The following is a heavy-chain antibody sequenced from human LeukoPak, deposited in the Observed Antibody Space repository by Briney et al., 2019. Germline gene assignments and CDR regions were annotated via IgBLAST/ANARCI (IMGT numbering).Heavy chain of an antibody. D-gene: IGHD6-13*01. V-gene: IGHV4-59*08. Sequence: SETLSLTCAVSGGSISSYYWSWIRQPPGKGLEWIGYIYYSGSTKYNPSLKSRVSISVDTPKNHFSLKLSSVTAAAAAVYYCAGTLAGPNSFDSWGQGTQVTVSS. CDR1: GGSISSYY. CDR3: AGTLAGPNSFDS. CDR2: IYYSGST. J-gene: IGHJ5*01.